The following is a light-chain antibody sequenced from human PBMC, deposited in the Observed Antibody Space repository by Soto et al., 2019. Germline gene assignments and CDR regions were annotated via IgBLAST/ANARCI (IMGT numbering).Light chain of an antibody. V-gene: IGKV1-5*03. CDR3: QQHNSYSYT. CDR2: KAS. CDR1: QSISYY. Sequence: DVQMTQSPSTLSASVGDTVTITCRASQSISYYVAWFQQKPGKAPKLLIYKASSLESGVPSRFSDRGSGTEFTLTISSLQPEDSATYYCQQHNSYSYTFGQGTKLEIK. J-gene: IGKJ2*01.